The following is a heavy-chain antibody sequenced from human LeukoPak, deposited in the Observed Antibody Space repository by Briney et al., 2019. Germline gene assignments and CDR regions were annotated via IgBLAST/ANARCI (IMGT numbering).Heavy chain of an antibody. CDR1: GFTFSSSY. D-gene: IGHD2-2*02. V-gene: IGHV3-7*04. CDR3: AKGLYM. J-gene: IGHJ4*02. CDR2: INQDGSQI. Sequence: GGSLRLSCAASGFTFSSSYMNWVRQIPGKGLEWVANINQDGSQIYHVDSVKGRFTISRDNDKNSSYRQMNSLRAEDTAVYYCAKGLYMGGQGTLVTVSS.